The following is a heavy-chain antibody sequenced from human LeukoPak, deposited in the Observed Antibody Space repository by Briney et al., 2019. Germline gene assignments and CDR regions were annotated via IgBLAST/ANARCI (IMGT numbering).Heavy chain of an antibody. D-gene: IGHD2-15*01. V-gene: IGHV3-23*01. CDR2: ISGSDGST. Sequence: GGSLRLSCAASGFTFSSFAMGWVRQAPGKGLEWVSAISGSDGSTYYTDSVKGRFTISRDNSKNTLYLQMNSLRAVDTAVYYCAKSPVPYCSGGSCYGMDVWGQGTTVTVSS. CDR3: AKSPVPYCSGGSCYGMDV. J-gene: IGHJ6*02. CDR1: GFTFSSFA.